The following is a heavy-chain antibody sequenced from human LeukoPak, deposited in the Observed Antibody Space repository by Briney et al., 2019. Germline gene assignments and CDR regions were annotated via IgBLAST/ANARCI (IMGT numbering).Heavy chain of an antibody. Sequence: SLNVSCKASGGTFKTYAIGWVRLAPGKGLEWMGGIIPIFGIADYAQKFQDRVTNTTDGSTSTAYMELSSLRSDDPAVYYCARGDRGSHTYYYYYMDVWGKGTTVTVSS. CDR1: GGTFKTYA. V-gene: IGHV1-69*05. J-gene: IGHJ6*03. D-gene: IGHD1-14*01. CDR3: ARGDRGSHTYYYYYMDV. CDR2: IIPIFGIA.